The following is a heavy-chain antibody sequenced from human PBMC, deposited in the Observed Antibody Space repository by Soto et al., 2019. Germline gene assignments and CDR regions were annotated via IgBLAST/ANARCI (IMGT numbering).Heavy chain of an antibody. CDR1: GGSLKSGGYY. Sequence: PSETLSLTCTVSGGSLKSGGYYWSWIRQHPGRGLEWIGYIYYTGRTYYNPSLESRVTFSVDTSKNQFSLKLSSVTAADTAVYYCARDVTSNHNCFALWGHGTLVTVSS. CDR2: IYYTGRT. V-gene: IGHV4-31*02. J-gene: IGHJ5*02. D-gene: IGHD2-2*01. CDR3: ARDVTSNHNCFAL.